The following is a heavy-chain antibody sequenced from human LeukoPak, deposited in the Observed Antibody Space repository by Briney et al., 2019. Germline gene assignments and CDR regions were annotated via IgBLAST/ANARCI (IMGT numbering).Heavy chain of an antibody. J-gene: IGHJ4*02. CDR2: IKSKTGGGTT. CDR1: GFTFSNAW. V-gene: IGHV3-15*01. Sequence: GGSLRLSCAASGFTFSNAWMSWVRQAPGKGLEWVGRIKSKTGGGTTDYAAPVKGRFTISRDDSKNTLYLQMNSLKTEDTAVYYCTTVDYWGQGTLVTVSS. CDR3: TTVDY.